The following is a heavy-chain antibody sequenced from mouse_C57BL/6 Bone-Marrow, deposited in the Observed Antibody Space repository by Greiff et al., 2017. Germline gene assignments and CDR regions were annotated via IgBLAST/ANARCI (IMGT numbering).Heavy chain of an antibody. CDR1: GYTFTSYW. J-gene: IGHJ4*01. CDR3: ARRGKGAMDY. CDR2: IDPSDSDT. V-gene: IGHV1-52*01. D-gene: IGHD2-1*01. Sequence: QVQLQQPGAELVRPGSSVKLSCKASGYTFTSYWMHWVKQRPIQGLEWIGNIDPSDSDTHYNQKFKDKATLTVDKSSSTAYMQLSSLTSEDSAVYYCARRGKGAMDYWGQGTSVTVSS.